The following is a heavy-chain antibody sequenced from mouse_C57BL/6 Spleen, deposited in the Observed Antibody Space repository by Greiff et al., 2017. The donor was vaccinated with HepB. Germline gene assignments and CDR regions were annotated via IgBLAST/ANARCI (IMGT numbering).Heavy chain of an antibody. CDR1: GFTFSSYG. Sequence: EVMLVESGGDLVKPGGSLKLSCAASGFTFSSYGMSWVRQTPDKRLEWVATISSGGSYTYYPDSVKGRFTISRDNAKNTLYLQMSSLKSEDTAMYYCARHILDGTLTFDYWGQGTTLTVSS. V-gene: IGHV5-6*02. CDR3: ARHILDGTLTFDY. CDR2: ISSGGSYT. J-gene: IGHJ2*01. D-gene: IGHD4-1*01.